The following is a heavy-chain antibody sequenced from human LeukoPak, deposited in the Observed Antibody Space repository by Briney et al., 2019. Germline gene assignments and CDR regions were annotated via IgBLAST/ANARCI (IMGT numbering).Heavy chain of an antibody. V-gene: IGHV3-7*01. J-gene: IGHJ4*02. CDR2: INQDGDEK. CDR3: AKNKGWELPAELDS. Sequence: GGSLRLSCTVSGFNFNNYAMHWVRQAPGKGLEWVANINQDGDEKYYVDSVKGRFTISRDDAKTSVYLQLSSLRPEDTAVYYCAKNKGWELPAELDSWGQGALVIVSS. D-gene: IGHD2-15*01. CDR1: GFNFNNYA.